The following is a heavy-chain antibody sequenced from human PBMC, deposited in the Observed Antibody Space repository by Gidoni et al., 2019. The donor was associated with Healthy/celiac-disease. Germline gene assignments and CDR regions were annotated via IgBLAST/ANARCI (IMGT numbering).Heavy chain of an antibody. J-gene: IGHJ4*02. D-gene: IGHD5-18*01. Sequence: QVQLQQWGAGLLKPSETLSLTCSVYGGSFSGYYWRLIRQPPGKGDEWIGEIKHSGSTNYNPSRKSRVTISVDTSKNQFAVKLGSVTSADTAVYYCARGLKRGYSYGFDYWGQGTLVTVSS. CDR1: GGSFSGYY. CDR3: ARGLKRGYSYGFDY. CDR2: IKHSGST. V-gene: IGHV4-34*01.